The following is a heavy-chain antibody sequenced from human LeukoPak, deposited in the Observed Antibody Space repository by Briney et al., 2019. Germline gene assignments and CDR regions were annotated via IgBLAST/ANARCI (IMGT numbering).Heavy chain of an antibody. CDR1: GYSFSIYG. CDR2: ISASDGTT. D-gene: IGHD4-17*01. CDR3: ARCGAAVTTHFSH. Sequence: GASVKVSCKASGYSFSIYGITWARQAPGQGLEYLGWISASDGTTNYAQKVQDRVTMTTDTSTSTAYLELRSLRSEDTAMYYCARCGAAVTTHFSHWGQGTLVTVPS. V-gene: IGHV1-18*01. J-gene: IGHJ4*02.